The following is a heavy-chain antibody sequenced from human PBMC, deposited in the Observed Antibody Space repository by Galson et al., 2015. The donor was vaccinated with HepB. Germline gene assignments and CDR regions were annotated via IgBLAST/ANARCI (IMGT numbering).Heavy chain of an antibody. V-gene: IGHV3-23*01. D-gene: IGHD1-26*01. CDR1: GYTFRNYS. CDR2: INDHGRNT. Sequence: SLRLSCAASGYTFRNYSMNWVRQAPGKGLEWVSTINDHGRNTLYADYVRGRFTISKDTSENSLYLHMNSLRADDTAVYYCTKGDGGYYEIDYWGQGTLVTVSS. J-gene: IGHJ4*02. CDR3: TKGDGGYYEIDY.